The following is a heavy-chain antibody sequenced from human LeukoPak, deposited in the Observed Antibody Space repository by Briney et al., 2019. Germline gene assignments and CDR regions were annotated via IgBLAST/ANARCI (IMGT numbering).Heavy chain of an antibody. CDR2: ICCDGSDT. CDR1: GFTFRSYG. CDR3: TKGVSDCKSGRYFDD. J-gene: IGHJ4*03. Sequence: GGSLRLSCAASGFTFRSYGMRWVRQAPGKGLEWVSVICCDGSDTLYADSVKGRFTISRDNSKSTLYLQMNSLRAEDTAVYYCTKGVSDCKSGRYFDDWGQGTTVTVSS. V-gene: IGHV3-23*03. D-gene: IGHD2/OR15-2a*01.